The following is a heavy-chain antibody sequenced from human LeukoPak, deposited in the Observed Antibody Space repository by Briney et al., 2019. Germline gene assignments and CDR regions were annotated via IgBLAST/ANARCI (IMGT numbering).Heavy chain of an antibody. CDR2: ISGSGSYI. CDR3: ARDHYGDYSFDY. CDR1: GFTFSSYS. Sequence: GGSQRLSCAASGFTFSSYSMNWVRQAPGRGLEWVSSISGSGSYIYYADSMKGRFTISRDNAKNSLYLQMNSLRAEDTAVYYCARDHYGDYSFDYWGQGTLVTVSS. J-gene: IGHJ4*02. V-gene: IGHV3-21*01. D-gene: IGHD4-17*01.